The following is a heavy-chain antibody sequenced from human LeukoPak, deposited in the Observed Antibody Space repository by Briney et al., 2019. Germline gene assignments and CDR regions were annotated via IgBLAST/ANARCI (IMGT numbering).Heavy chain of an antibody. J-gene: IGHJ4*02. CDR1: GFTFRSYS. CDR3: ARWGYYYDTNPDY. Sequence: PGGSLRLSCAASGFTFRSYSVNWVRQAPGKGLEWVSSISSSSSYIYYADSVKGRFTISRDNAKNSLYLQMNSLRAEDTAVYYCARWGYYYDTNPDYWGQGTLVTVSS. V-gene: IGHV3-21*01. CDR2: ISSSSSYI. D-gene: IGHD3-22*01.